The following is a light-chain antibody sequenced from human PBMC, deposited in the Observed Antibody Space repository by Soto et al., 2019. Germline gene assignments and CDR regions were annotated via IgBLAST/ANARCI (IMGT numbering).Light chain of an antibody. Sequence: QSALTQPASVSGSPGQSITISCTGTSSDVGRYNYVSWYQQHPGKAPKLMIYDVSNRPSGVSNRFSGSKSGNTASLTISGLQVEDEADYYCSSYTSSSTLVFGGGTKVTVL. J-gene: IGLJ2*01. CDR2: DVS. CDR1: SSDVGRYNY. V-gene: IGLV2-14*01. CDR3: SSYTSSSTLV.